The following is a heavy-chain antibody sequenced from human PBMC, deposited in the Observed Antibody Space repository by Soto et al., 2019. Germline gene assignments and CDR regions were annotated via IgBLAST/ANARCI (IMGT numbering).Heavy chain of an antibody. D-gene: IGHD5-12*01. CDR3: ARHSGYGPQIDY. J-gene: IGHJ4*02. V-gene: IGHV4-39*01. CDR2: IYYSGST. Sequence: PSETLSLTCTVSGGSISSSSYYWGWIRQPPGKGLEWIGTIYYSGSTYYNPSLKSRVTISVDTSKNQFSLKLSSVTAADTAVYYCARHSGYGPQIDYWGQGTLVTVS. CDR1: GGSISSSSYY.